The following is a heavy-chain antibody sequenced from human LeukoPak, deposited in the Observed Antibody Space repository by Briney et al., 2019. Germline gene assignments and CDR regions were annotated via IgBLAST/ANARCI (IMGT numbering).Heavy chain of an antibody. CDR1: GFTFSSHG. D-gene: IGHD3-16*01. Sequence: GGSLRLSCAASGFTFSSHGMHWVRQAPGKGLEWVAVIWYDGSNRYYADSLKGRFTISRDNSKNTLYLQMNSLTADDTAVYYCARDPLGVLSYFDYWGQGTLVTVSS. CDR3: ARDPLGVLSYFDY. CDR2: IWYDGSNR. V-gene: IGHV3-33*01. J-gene: IGHJ4*02.